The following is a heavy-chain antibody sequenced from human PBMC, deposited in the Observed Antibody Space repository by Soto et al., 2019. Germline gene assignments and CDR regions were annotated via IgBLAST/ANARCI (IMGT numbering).Heavy chain of an antibody. V-gene: IGHV4-39*01. CDR2: IYYSGST. CDR3: ARNVESVAGTVNWFDP. J-gene: IGHJ5*02. CDR1: GGSISSSSYY. Sequence: SETLSLTCTVSGGSISSSSYYWGWIRQPPGKGLEWIGSIYYSGSTYYNPSLKSRVTISVDTSKNQFSLKLSSVTAADTAVYYCARNVESVAGTVNWFDPWGQGTLVTVSS. D-gene: IGHD6-19*01.